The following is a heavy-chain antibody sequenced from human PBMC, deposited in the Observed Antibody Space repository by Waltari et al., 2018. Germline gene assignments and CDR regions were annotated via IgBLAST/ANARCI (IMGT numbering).Heavy chain of an antibody. Sequence: EVQLVESGGGLVQPGGSLRLSCAASGFSVSSNYMSWVRQAPGKGLEWLSVIYSGGTTHYADSVRGRFTISRHKSNNTLYLQMNSLRPEDTAVYYCAREYYYYYHGMDVWGQGTTVTVS. CDR1: GFSVSSNY. V-gene: IGHV3-53*04. CDR2: IYSGGTT. J-gene: IGHJ6*02. CDR3: AREYYYYYHGMDV.